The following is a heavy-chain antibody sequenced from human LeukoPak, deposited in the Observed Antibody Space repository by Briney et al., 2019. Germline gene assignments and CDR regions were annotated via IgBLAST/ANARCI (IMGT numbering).Heavy chain of an antibody. CDR3: ARVKDNWNYDAFDI. CDR1: GYTFTGYY. Sequence: ASVKVSCKASGYTFTGYYMHWVRQAPGQGLEWMGWINPNSGGTNYAQKFQGRVTMTRDTSISTAYMELSRLRSDDTAVYYCARVKDNWNYDAFDIWGQGTMVTVSS. J-gene: IGHJ3*02. V-gene: IGHV1-2*02. D-gene: IGHD1-7*01. CDR2: INPNSGGT.